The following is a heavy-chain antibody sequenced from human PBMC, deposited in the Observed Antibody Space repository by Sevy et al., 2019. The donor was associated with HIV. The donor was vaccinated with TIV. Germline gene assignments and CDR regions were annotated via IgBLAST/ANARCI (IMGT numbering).Heavy chain of an antibody. V-gene: IGHV3-21*01. CDR1: GFTFSSYS. CDR3: ARDDVTMIVVDRLRDADYYGMDV. Sequence: GGSLRLSCAASGFTFSSYSMNWVRQAPGKGLEWVSSISSSSSYIYYADSVKGRFTISRDNAKSSLYLQMNSLRAEDTAVYYCARDDVTMIVVDRLRDADYYGMDVWGQGTTVTVSS. J-gene: IGHJ6*02. CDR2: ISSSSSYI. D-gene: IGHD3-22*01.